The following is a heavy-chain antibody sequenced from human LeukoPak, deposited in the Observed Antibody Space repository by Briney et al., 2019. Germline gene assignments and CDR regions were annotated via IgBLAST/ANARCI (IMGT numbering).Heavy chain of an antibody. J-gene: IGHJ5*02. V-gene: IGHV3-23*01. CDR2: ISGSGDKT. CDR1: GFIFSDFA. CDR3: ARDGCSGGSCPNWFDP. D-gene: IGHD2-15*01. Sequence: GGSLRLSCAASGFIFSDFAMSWVRQAPGGGLEWVSAISGSGDKTYYADSVKGRFTIFRDNSKNTLFLQMNSLRAADTAVYYCARDGCSGGSCPNWFDPWGQGTLVTVSS.